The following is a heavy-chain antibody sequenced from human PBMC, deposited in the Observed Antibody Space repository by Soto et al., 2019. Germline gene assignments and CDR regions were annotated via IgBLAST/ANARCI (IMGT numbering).Heavy chain of an antibody. CDR2: IWYDGSNK. J-gene: IGHJ4*02. CDR1: GFSFSSYG. V-gene: IGHV3-33*01. D-gene: IGHD3-10*01. Sequence: QVQLVESGGGVVQPGRSLRLSCAASGFSFSSYGMHWVRQAPGKGLEWVAVIWYDGSNKFYADSVTGRFTISRDNSKNTLDLQMNSLRAEDTAVYYCARDHEYGSGSYYKAFGYWGQGTLVTVSS. CDR3: ARDHEYGSGSYYKAFGY.